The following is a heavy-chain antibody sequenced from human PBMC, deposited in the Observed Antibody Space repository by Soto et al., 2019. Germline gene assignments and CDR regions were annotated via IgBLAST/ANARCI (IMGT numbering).Heavy chain of an antibody. CDR1: GYTFTSYY. CDR2: INPSGGST. CDR3: ARDNSGWTKGTGAFDI. J-gene: IGHJ3*02. D-gene: IGHD6-19*01. Sequence: ASVKVSCKASGYTFTSYYMHWVRQDPGQGLEWMGIINPSGGSTSYAQKFQVRVTMTRDTSTSTVYMELSSLRSEDTAVDYCARDNSGWTKGTGAFDIWGQGTMVTVSS. V-gene: IGHV1-46*01.